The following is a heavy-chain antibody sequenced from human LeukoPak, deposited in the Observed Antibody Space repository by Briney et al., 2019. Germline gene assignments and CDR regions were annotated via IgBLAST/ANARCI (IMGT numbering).Heavy chain of an antibody. V-gene: IGHV1-2*02. CDR1: GYTFIGYY. Sequence: GASVPVSCQASGYTFIGYYMHWVGQAPGQGLDGMGWINANSSGTNYAQKFQGRVTMTRDTSISTAYMELSRLRSDDTAVYYCARLYCSSTSCYGYMDVWGKGTTVTVSS. J-gene: IGHJ6*03. D-gene: IGHD2-2*01. CDR2: INANSSGT. CDR3: ARLYCSSTSCYGYMDV.